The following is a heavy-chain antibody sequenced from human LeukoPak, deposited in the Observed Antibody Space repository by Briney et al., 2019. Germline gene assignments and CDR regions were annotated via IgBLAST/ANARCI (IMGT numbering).Heavy chain of an antibody. V-gene: IGHV3-48*04. J-gene: IGHJ6*04. Sequence: GGSLRLSCAASGFSFSSYSMNWVRHAPRKGLEWVSYISSSSSTIYYADSVKGRFTISRDNAKNSLYLQMNSLGAEDTAVYYCAEFGITMIWGVWGKGTTVTISS. CDR3: AEFGITMIWGV. CDR1: GFSFSSYS. D-gene: IGHD3-22*01. CDR2: ISSSSSTI.